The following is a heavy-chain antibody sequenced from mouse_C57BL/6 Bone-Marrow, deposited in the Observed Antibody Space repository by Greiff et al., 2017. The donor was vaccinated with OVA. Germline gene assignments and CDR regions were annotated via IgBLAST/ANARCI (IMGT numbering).Heavy chain of an antibody. J-gene: IGHJ3*01. CDR2: INPNNGGT. V-gene: IGHV1-26*01. D-gene: IGHD2-1*01. CDR3: ARRGRNYPSWFAY. Sequence: EVQLQQSGPELVKPGASVKISCKASGYTFTDYYMNWVKQSHGKSLEWIGDINPNNGGTSYNQKFKGKATLTVDKSSSTAYMELRSLTSEDTAVYYCARRGRNYPSWFAYWGQGTLVTVSA. CDR1: GYTFTDYY.